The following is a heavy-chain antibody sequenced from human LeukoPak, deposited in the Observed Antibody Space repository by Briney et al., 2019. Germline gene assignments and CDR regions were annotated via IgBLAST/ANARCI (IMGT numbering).Heavy chain of an antibody. CDR3: ARYGFTVRGVINWFDP. Sequence: SETLSLTCTVAGGSISSSSYYWGWLRQPPGKGLEWIGRIYYSGSTYYNPSLKSRVTISLDTAKNQFSLKLSSLTAPDTAVYCCARYGFTVRGVINWFDPWGQGTLVTVSS. CDR2: IYYSGST. D-gene: IGHD3-10*01. J-gene: IGHJ5*02. CDR1: GGSISSSSYY. V-gene: IGHV4-39*07.